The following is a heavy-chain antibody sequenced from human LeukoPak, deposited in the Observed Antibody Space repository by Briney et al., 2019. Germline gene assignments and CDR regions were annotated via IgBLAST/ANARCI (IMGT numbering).Heavy chain of an antibody. J-gene: IGHJ4*02. D-gene: IGHD4-17*01. CDR1: GYTFTSYA. Sequence: ASVKVSGKASGYTFTSYAMHWVRQAPGQRLEWMGWINAGNGNTKYSQKFQGRVTITRDTSASTAYMELSSLRSEDTAVYYCAREVGDGDLYFDYWGQGTLVTVSS. CDR2: INAGNGNT. V-gene: IGHV1-3*01. CDR3: AREVGDGDLYFDY.